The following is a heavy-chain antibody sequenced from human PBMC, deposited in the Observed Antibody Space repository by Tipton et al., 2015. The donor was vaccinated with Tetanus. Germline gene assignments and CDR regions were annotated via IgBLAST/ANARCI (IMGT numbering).Heavy chain of an antibody. Sequence: QSGPEVKKPGDSLKISCKGSGYRFTDYWIGWVRQMPGQGLEWMGSISPGDSDTRYNPSFQGPVTMSADKSITTAYLQWSSLKASDTAIYYCAKGDPGNFDSWGQGTQVIVSS. CDR1: GYRFTDYW. V-gene: IGHV5-51*01. J-gene: IGHJ4*02. D-gene: IGHD3-9*01. CDR3: AKGDPGNFDS. CDR2: ISPGDSDT.